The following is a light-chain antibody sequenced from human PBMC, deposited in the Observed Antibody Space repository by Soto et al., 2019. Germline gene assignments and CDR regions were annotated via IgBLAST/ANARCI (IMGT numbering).Light chain of an antibody. V-gene: IGKV1-9*01. CDR1: QGISSF. J-gene: IGKJ3*01. Sequence: IQLTQSPSSLSASVGDRVTITCRASQGISSFLAWYQQKPGKAPKLLIYGASTLQSGVPSRFSCSGSGTDFTRTIGSLQPEDFSTYYCQQLNSFPIPFGPGTKVDIK. CDR2: GAS. CDR3: QQLNSFPIP.